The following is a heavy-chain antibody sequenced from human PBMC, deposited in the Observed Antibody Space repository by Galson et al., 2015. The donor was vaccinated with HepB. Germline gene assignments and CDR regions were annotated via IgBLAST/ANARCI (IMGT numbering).Heavy chain of an antibody. V-gene: IGHV4-59*01. CDR3: ARGGDIVVVVAATDAFDI. D-gene: IGHD2-15*01. Sequence: ETLSLTCTVSGGSISSYYWSWIRQPPGKGLEWIGYIYYSGSTNYNPSLKSRVTISVDTSKNQFSLKLSSVTAADTAVYYCARGGDIVVVVAATDAFDIWGQGTMVTVSS. CDR2: IYYSGST. CDR1: GGSISSYY. J-gene: IGHJ3*02.